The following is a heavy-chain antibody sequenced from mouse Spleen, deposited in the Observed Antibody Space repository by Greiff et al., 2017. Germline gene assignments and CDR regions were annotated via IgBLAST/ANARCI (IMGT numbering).Heavy chain of an antibody. D-gene: IGHD1-1*01. CDR1: GLNIKDDY. CDR3: TTNYGWFAY. J-gene: IGHJ3*01. V-gene: IGHV14-4*01. Sequence: VQLQQSGAELVRPGASVKLSCTASGLNIKDDYMHWVKQRPEQGLEWIGWIDPENGDTEYASKFQGKATITADTSSNTAYLQLSSLTSEDTAVYYCTTNYGWFAYWGQGTLVTVSA. CDR2: IDPENGDT.